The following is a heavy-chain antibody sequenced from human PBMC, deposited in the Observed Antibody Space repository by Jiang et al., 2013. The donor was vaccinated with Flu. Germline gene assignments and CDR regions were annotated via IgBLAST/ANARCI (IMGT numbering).Heavy chain of an antibody. Sequence: SLTCAVYGGSFSGYYWSWIRQPPGKGLEWIGEINHSGSTNYNPSLKSRVTISVDTSKNQFSLKLSSVTAADTAVYYCAREGVVVVVAAYFDYWGQGTLVTVSS. CDR2: INHSGST. CDR1: GGSFSGYY. CDR3: AREGVVVVVAAYFDY. J-gene: IGHJ4*02. D-gene: IGHD2-15*01. V-gene: IGHV4-34*01.